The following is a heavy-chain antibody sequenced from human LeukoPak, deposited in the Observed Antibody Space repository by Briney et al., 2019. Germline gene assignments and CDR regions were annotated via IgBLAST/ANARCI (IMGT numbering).Heavy chain of an antibody. CDR1: GGSFSGYY. V-gene: IGHV4-34*01. CDR2: INHSGST. D-gene: IGHD3-10*01. CDR3: ARSYFGSGTFNGFDY. Sequence: SETLSLTCAVYGGSFSGYYWSWIRQPPGKGLEWIGEINHSGSTNYNPSLKSRVTISVDTSKNQFSLKLSSVTAADTAVYYCARSYFGSGTFNGFDYWGQGTLVTVSS. J-gene: IGHJ4*02.